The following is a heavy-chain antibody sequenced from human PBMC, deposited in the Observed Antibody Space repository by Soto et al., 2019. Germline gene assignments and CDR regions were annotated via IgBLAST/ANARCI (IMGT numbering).Heavy chain of an antibody. D-gene: IGHD3-10*01. V-gene: IGHV3-53*01. CDR3: AKDGRGSGSHYNSFGY. CDR1: GFTVGNNY. CDR2: IYSTGTT. J-gene: IGHJ4*02. Sequence: EVQLVESGGGLIQPGGSLKLSCAASGFTVGNNYMSWVRQAPGKGLEWVSLIYSTGTTKYADSVKGRFTVSRDNDKNTPYLQMNSLRAEDTAVYYCAKDGRGSGSHYNSFGYWGQGTLVTVSS.